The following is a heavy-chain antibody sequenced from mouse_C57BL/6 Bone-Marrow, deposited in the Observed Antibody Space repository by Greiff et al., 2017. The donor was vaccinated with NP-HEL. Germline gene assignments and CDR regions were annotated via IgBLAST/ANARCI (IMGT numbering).Heavy chain of an antibody. CDR1: GYTFTSYW. Sequence: QVQLQQPGAELVKPGASVKMSCKASGYTFTSYWITWVKQRPGQGLEWIGDIYPGSGSTNYNEKFKSKATLTVDTSSSTAYMQLSSLTSEDSAVYYCARFGYYGSSSWFAYWGQGTLVTVSA. V-gene: IGHV1-55*01. J-gene: IGHJ3*01. CDR3: ARFGYYGSSSWFAY. D-gene: IGHD1-1*01. CDR2: IYPGSGST.